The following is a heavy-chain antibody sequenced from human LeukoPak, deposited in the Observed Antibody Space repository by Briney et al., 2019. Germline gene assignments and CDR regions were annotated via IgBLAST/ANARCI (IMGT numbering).Heavy chain of an antibody. Sequence: GGSLRLSCAASGFTFSSYAMGWVRQAPGKGLEWVSAISGSGGSTYYADSVKGRFTISRDKSKNTLYLQMNSLRAEDTAVYYCAKIQPSNWEGGYWGQGTLVTVSS. CDR2: ISGSGGST. D-gene: IGHD7-27*01. CDR1: GFTFSSYA. V-gene: IGHV3-23*01. J-gene: IGHJ4*02. CDR3: AKIQPSNWEGGY.